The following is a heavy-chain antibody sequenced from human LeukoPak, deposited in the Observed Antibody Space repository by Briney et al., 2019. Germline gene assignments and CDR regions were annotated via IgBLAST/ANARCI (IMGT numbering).Heavy chain of an antibody. CDR2: IHQSGST. CDR3: TRGNMSPGSFHGMDV. D-gene: IGHD2-21*01. Sequence: PSQTPSLTCAIYGGSFGTHSWTWIRQPPGKGLEWVGEIHQSGSTNYNPSLRSRVIISADTSKNQFSVRLRSVTAADTAMYFCTRGNMSPGSFHGMDVWGQGTMVT. V-gene: IGHV4-34*01. J-gene: IGHJ6*02. CDR1: GGSFGTHS.